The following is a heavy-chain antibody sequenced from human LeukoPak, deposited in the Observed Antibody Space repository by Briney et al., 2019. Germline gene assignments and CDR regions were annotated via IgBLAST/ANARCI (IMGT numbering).Heavy chain of an antibody. CDR1: GYSFTSYW. V-gene: IGHV5-51*01. CDR3: ARHFVVVPAANNYYYYYGMDV. J-gene: IGHJ6*02. Sequence: GESLKISCKGSGYSFTSYWIGWVRQMPGKGLEWMGIIYPGDSDTRYSPSFQGQVTISADKSISTAYLQWSSLKASDIAMYYCARHFVVVPAANNYYYYYGMDVWGQGTTVTVSS. D-gene: IGHD2-2*01. CDR2: IYPGDSDT.